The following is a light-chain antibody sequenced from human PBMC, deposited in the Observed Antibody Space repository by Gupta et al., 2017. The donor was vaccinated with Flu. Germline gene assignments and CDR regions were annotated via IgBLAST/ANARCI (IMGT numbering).Light chain of an antibody. CDR2: GAS. CDR1: QSVSSN. V-gene: IGKV3-15*01. Sequence: EIVMTQSPATLSVSPGERATLSCRASQSVSSNLAWYQQKPGQAPRLLIFGASTRATGIPARFSGSGSGTEFTLSISSLQSEDLAVYDCQQYNNWPPAFGGGTKVEIK. CDR3: QQYNNWPPA. J-gene: IGKJ4*01.